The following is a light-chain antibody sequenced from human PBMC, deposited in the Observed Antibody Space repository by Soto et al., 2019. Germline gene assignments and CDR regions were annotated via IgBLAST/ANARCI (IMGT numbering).Light chain of an antibody. CDR3: MQSSQRFT. Sequence: IVMTQTPLSLSIIPGQPASISCKSSQSLLQGDGKTYLYWYLQKPGQPPHLLIYEVANLFSGVPDRFSGSGSGTEFTLKISRMEAEDVGVYFCMQSSQRFTFGPGTKLEIK. V-gene: IGKV2D-29*01. CDR2: EVA. J-gene: IGKJ3*01. CDR1: QSLLQGDGKTY.